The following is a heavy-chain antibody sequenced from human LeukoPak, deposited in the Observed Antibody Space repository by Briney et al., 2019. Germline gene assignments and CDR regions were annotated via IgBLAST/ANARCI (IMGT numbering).Heavy chain of an antibody. V-gene: IGHV3-11*04. CDR1: GFTFSDYY. D-gene: IGHD3-10*01. CDR3: ARRFNEGTHGRFFDS. J-gene: IGHJ4*02. Sequence: GGSLRLSCAASGFTFSDYYMSWIRQAPGKGLEWVSYITDSGSDSGRIVYYADSVKGRFTISRDNAKNSVFLQMNSLRAEDTAVYYCARRFNEGTHGRFFDSWGQGTLVTVSS. CDR2: ITDSGSDSGRIV.